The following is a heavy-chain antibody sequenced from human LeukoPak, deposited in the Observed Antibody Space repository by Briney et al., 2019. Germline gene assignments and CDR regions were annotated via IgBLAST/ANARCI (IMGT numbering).Heavy chain of an antibody. CDR2: TYYRSKWYN. V-gene: IGHV6-1*01. J-gene: IGHJ6*03. CDR1: GDSVSSNSAA. Sequence: SQTLSLTCAISGDSVSSNSAAWNWIRQSPSRGLEWLGRTYYRSKWYNEYAVSVKSRITINPDTSKNQFSLQLNSVTPEDTAVYYCAREGTKYSSSSYYYMDVWGKGTTVTVSS. D-gene: IGHD6-13*01. CDR3: AREGTKYSSSSYYYMDV.